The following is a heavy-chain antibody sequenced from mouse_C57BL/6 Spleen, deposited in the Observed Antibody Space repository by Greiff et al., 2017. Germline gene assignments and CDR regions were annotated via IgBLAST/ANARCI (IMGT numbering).Heavy chain of an antibody. Sequence: VQLQQSGPELVKPGASVKISCKASGYTFTDYYMNWVKQSHGKSLEWIGDINPNNGGTSYNQKFKGKATLTVDKSSSTAYMELRSLTSEDSAVYYCARSEFITTVVADYYAMDYWGQGTSVTVSS. V-gene: IGHV1-26*01. CDR3: ARSEFITTVVADYYAMDY. D-gene: IGHD1-1*01. CDR1: GYTFTDYY. J-gene: IGHJ4*01. CDR2: INPNNGGT.